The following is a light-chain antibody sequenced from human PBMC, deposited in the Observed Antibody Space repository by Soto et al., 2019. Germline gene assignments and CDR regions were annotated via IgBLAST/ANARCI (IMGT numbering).Light chain of an antibody. V-gene: IGLV1-40*01. J-gene: IGLJ1*01. CDR3: HSYDSSLSVLYV. Sequence: QSVLTQPPSVSGSPGQRVTISCTGSSSNIGAGYEVHGFQQLPGTAPKLLIYGNTNRPSGVPDRFSGSKSDTSASLAITGLQPEDEDDYYCHSYDSSLSVLYVFGTGTKVTVL. CDR1: SSNIGAGYE. CDR2: GNT.